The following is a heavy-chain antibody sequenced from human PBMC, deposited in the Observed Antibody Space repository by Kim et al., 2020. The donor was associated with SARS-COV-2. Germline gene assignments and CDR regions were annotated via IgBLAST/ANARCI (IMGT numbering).Heavy chain of an antibody. Sequence: SETLSLTCTVSGGSVSSGHYWSWNRQPPGKGLEWIGYVSYTGSTKYNPSLKSRVSISLDTSKNQFSLTLNSMTAADTAVYYCVQDWGRAADGWGRGTLVTVSS. CDR1: GGSVSSGHY. V-gene: IGHV4-61*01. D-gene: IGHD3-16*01. CDR2: VSYTGST. J-gene: IGHJ4*02. CDR3: VQDWGRAADG.